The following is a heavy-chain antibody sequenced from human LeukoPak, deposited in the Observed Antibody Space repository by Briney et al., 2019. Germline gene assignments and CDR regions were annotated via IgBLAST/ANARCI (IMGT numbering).Heavy chain of an antibody. V-gene: IGHV4-39*01. Sequence: PSETLSLTCTVSGGSISSSSYYWGWIRQPPGKGLEWIGSIYYSGSTYYNPSLKSRVTISVDTSKNQFSLKLSSVTAADTAVYYCARGMHLLTHDDSSGYDFDYWGQGTLVTVSS. CDR3: ARGMHLLTHDDSSGYDFDY. CDR1: GGSISSSSYY. J-gene: IGHJ4*02. D-gene: IGHD3-22*01. CDR2: IYYSGST.